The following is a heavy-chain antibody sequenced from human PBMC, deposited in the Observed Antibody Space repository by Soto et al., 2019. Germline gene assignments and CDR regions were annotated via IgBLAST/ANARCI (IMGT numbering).Heavy chain of an antibody. V-gene: IGHV1-46*03. D-gene: IGHD2-8*01. J-gene: IGHJ4*02. CDR2: INPSSGRT. CDR1: GYTFSNYY. Sequence: ASVKVSCKASGYTFSNYYLNWVRQAPGHGLEWMGIINPSSGRTTYAQRFQGRVTMTRDTSTGTVYMDLSSLRSEDTAMYYCTRAAGPDSPLLYVDFWGQGTLVTVSS. CDR3: TRAAGPDSPLLYVDF.